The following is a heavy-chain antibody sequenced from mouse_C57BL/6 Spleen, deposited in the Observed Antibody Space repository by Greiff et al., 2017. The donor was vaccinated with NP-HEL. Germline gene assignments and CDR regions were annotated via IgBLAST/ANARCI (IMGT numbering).Heavy chain of an antibody. CDR1: GYTFTDYY. D-gene: IGHD1-1*01. Sequence: QVQLQQSGAELVRPGASVKLSCKASGYTFTDYYINWVKQRPGQGLEWIARIYPGSGNTYYNEKFKGKATLTAEKSSSTAYMQLSSLTSEDSAVYFCARSGSYYGSFFDYWGQGTTLTVSS. J-gene: IGHJ2*01. V-gene: IGHV1-76*01. CDR2: IYPGSGNT. CDR3: ARSGSYYGSFFDY.